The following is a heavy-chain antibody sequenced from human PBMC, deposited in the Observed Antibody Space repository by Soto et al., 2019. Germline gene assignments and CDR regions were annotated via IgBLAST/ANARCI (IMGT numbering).Heavy chain of an antibody. CDR2: IIPIVGTA. D-gene: IGHD2-15*01. CDR1: GGTFSSYA. Sequence: QVQLVQSGSEVKKPGSSVKVSCKASGGTFSSYAISGVRQAPGQGLEWMGGIIPIVGTANYAQKFQGRVTITADESTSTAYMELSSLRSEDTAVYYCARVAVVVAATPYYYYGMDVWGQGTTVTVSS. CDR3: ARVAVVVAATPYYYYGMDV. J-gene: IGHJ6*02. V-gene: IGHV1-69*12.